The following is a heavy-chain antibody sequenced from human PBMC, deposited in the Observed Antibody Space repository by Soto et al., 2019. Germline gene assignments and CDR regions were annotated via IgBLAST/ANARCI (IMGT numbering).Heavy chain of an antibody. CDR2: VNPSGGGT. Sequence: QVQLEQSGAEVKKPGASVKVSCKASGYIFTAYSMHWVRRAPGQGLQWMGVVNPSGGGTNYARELQGRITLDKETSRNTFYMDLSSLTSEDTAVYYCAREENCSDGICYSEYFQRWGQGTLVTVSS. D-gene: IGHD2-15*01. CDR3: AREENCSDGICYSEYFQR. J-gene: IGHJ1*01. CDR1: GYIFTAYS. V-gene: IGHV1-46*01.